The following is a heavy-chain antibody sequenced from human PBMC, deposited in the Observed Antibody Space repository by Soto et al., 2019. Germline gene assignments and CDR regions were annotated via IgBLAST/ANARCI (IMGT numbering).Heavy chain of an antibody. D-gene: IGHD3-16*01. Sequence: QVQLLQSGAEVRKPGASVKVSCTASGYTFTNYGFSWVRQAPGQGLEWMGWISAYSGKTNYAQKVQGRVAMTTDTFTSTVYMELRSLRSDDTAVYYCTRAAGGEATMSVYWGQGTLVPVSS. V-gene: IGHV1-18*01. CDR2: ISAYSGKT. CDR1: GYTFTNYG. CDR3: TRAAGGEATMSVY. J-gene: IGHJ4*02.